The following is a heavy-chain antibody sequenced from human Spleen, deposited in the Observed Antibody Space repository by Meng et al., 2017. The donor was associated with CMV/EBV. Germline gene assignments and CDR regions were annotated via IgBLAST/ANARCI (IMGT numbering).Heavy chain of an antibody. Sequence: ESLKISCAASGFTVEANYMSWIRQPPGKGLEWIGEINHSGSTNYNPSLRSRVTISVDTSKNQFSLKLSSVTAADTAVYYCASRGIPPGGYGMDVWGQGTTVTVSS. CDR2: INHSGST. CDR3: ASRGIPPGGYGMDV. D-gene: IGHD2-15*01. V-gene: IGHV4-34*01. J-gene: IGHJ6*02. CDR1: GFTVEANY.